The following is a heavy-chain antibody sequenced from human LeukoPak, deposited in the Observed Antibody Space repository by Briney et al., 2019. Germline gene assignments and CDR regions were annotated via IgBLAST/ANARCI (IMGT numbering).Heavy chain of an antibody. CDR2: IYYSGSA. J-gene: IGHJ6*02. V-gene: IGHV4-39*07. CDR1: GGSTSSGSYY. Sequence: PSETLSLTCTVSGGSTSSGSYYWAWIRQPPGKGLEWIASIYYSGSAYYNPSLKSRVTISVDTSKNQFSLKLSSVTAADTAVYYCARVDCGGDCYYYYYGMDVWGQGTTVTVSS. D-gene: IGHD2-21*02. CDR3: ARVDCGGDCYYYYYGMDV.